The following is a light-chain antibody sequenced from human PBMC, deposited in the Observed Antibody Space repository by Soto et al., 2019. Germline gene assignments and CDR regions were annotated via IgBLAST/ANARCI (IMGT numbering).Light chain of an antibody. V-gene: IGKV3-20*01. CDR3: QHYGDSPPDT. J-gene: IGKJ2*01. CDR2: GAS. CDR1: QSVSSSH. Sequence: EIVLTQSPGTLSLSPGERATVSCRASQSVSSSHLAWYQQKPGQAPRLLIYGASSRATGIPDRFTGSGSGTDFPLTISRLEPEDFAVYYCQHYGDSPPDTFGQGTKLEIK.